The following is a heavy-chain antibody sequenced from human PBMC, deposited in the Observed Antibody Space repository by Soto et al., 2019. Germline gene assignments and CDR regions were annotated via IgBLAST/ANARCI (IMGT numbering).Heavy chain of an antibody. Sequence: PGGSLRLSCAASGFTFSNYGMHWVRQAPGKGLEWVAVISFDGTNKNYADSVKGRFTISRDNSKSTLYLQMNSLRPEDTAVYYCAKDLVRIDEYYFHYWGQGTLVTVSS. CDR1: GFTFSNYG. D-gene: IGHD2-8*02. J-gene: IGHJ4*02. CDR3: AKDLVRIDEYYFHY. V-gene: IGHV3-30*18. CDR2: ISFDGTNK.